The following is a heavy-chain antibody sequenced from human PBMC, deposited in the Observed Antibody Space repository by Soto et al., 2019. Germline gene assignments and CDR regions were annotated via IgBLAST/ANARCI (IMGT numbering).Heavy chain of an antibody. D-gene: IGHD2-2*01. Sequence: EVQLFESGGGLVQPGGSLRLSCAASGFTFRNYAMSWARQAPVTGLAWVSAISGSGGTTHYADSVKGRFTISRDNSKNTLYLQMNSQRGEDTAVYYCAKDRSCTSCYAFEYWGQGSLVTVSS. CDR3: AKDRSCTSCYAFEY. CDR2: ISGSGGTT. V-gene: IGHV3-23*01. CDR1: GFTFRNYA. J-gene: IGHJ4*02.